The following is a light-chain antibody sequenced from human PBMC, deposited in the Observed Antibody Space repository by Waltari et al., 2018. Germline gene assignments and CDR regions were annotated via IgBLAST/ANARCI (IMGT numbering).Light chain of an antibody. V-gene: IGKV4-1*01. CDR1: QSLFYTPINKTY. Sequence: DIVIIQFPDSLAVSLGESDTNHGKSSQSLFYTPINKTYLAWYQQKPGQSPKLLIYWASTRESGVPDRFGGSGSGTDFTLTISSLQAEDVAIYYCQQYYSTPPITFGQGTRLEIK. J-gene: IGKJ5*01. CDR2: WAS. CDR3: QQYYSTPPIT.